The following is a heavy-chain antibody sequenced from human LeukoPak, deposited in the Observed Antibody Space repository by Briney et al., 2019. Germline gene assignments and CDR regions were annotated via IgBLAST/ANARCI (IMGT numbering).Heavy chain of an antibody. CDR2: ISSSSTYI. Sequence: PGGSLRLSCAASGFTFSSYTMDWGRQAPGKGLEWVSSISSSSTYISYADSVKGRFTISRDNAKNSLYLQMNSLRAEDTAVYYCARVRGGYTYGYGPFDHWGQGTLVTVSS. D-gene: IGHD5-18*01. CDR3: ARVRGGYTYGYGPFDH. CDR1: GFTFSSYT. V-gene: IGHV3-21*01. J-gene: IGHJ4*02.